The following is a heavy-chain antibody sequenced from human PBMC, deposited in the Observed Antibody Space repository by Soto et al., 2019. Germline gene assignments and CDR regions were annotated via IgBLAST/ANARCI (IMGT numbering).Heavy chain of an antibody. V-gene: IGHV4-4*07. CDR2: IYTSGST. D-gene: IGHD3-10*01. CDR3: ARDVYSGSGSYYLWFDP. CDR1: GGSISSYY. J-gene: IGHJ5*02. Sequence: SETLSLTCTVSGGSISSYYWSWIRQPAGKGLEWIGRIYTSGSTNYNPSLKSRVTISVDTSKNQFSLKLSSVTAAYPAAYYCARDVYSGSGSYYLWFDPWGQGTLVTVSS.